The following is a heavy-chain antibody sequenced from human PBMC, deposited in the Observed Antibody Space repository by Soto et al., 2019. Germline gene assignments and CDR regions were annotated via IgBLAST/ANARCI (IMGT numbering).Heavy chain of an antibody. J-gene: IGHJ6*02. CDR2: IIPIFGTA. CDR1: GGTFSSYA. V-gene: IGHV1-69*13. CDR3: TKNNLLIRPAAPPPLFGMDE. D-gene: IGHD1-20*01. Sequence: ASVKVSCKASGGTFSSYAISWVRQAPGQGLEWMGGIIPIFGTANYAQKFQGRVTITADESTSTAYMELSSLRSEDTAVYYCTKNNLLIRPAAPPPLFGMDESGQATPVTASS.